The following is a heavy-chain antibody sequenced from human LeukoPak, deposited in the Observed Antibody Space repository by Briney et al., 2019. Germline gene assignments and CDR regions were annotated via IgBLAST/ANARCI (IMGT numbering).Heavy chain of an antibody. J-gene: IGHJ6*02. Sequence: AETLSLTCAVYGGSFSDYFWGWIRQPPGKGLEWIGEINHSGRTYYNPSLKSRVTISVDTSKNQFSLNLSSVTAADTAVYYCARDVVVVPAAIHYGMDVWGQGTTVTVSS. CDR2: INHSGRT. V-gene: IGHV4-34*01. D-gene: IGHD2-2*01. CDR3: ARDVVVVPAAIHYGMDV. CDR1: GGSFSDYF.